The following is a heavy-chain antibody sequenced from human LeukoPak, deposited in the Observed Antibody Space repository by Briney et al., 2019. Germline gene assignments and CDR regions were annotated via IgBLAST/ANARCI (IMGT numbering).Heavy chain of an antibody. CDR2: ISGSGGST. CDR1: GFAFISYS. J-gene: IGHJ4*02. D-gene: IGHD6-19*01. CDR3: AKDKSGYSSGWSFDY. Sequence: GGSLRLSCAASGFAFISYSINWVRQAPGKGLEWVSTISGSGGSTYYVDSVKGRLTISRDNSKNILYLQMNSLRAEDTAVYFCAKDKSGYSSGWSFDYWGQGTLVTGSS. V-gene: IGHV3-23*01.